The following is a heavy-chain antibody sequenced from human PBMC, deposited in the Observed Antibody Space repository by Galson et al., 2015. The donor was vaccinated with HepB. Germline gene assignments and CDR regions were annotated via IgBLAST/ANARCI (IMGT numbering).Heavy chain of an antibody. D-gene: IGHD5-18*01. CDR3: ARVYSYGSVFHRRRRYYFDY. V-gene: IGHV3-7*03. CDR1: GFTFSSYW. J-gene: IGHJ4*02. CDR2: IKQDGSEK. Sequence: SLRLSCAASGFTFSSYWMSWVRQAPGKGLEWVANIKQDGSEKYYVDSVKGRFTISRDNAKNSLYLQMNSLRAEDTAVYYCARVYSYGSVFHRRRRYYFDYWGQGTLVTVSS.